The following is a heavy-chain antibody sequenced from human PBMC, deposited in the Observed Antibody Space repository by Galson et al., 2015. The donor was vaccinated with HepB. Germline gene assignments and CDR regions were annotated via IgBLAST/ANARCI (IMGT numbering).Heavy chain of an antibody. J-gene: IGHJ4*02. V-gene: IGHV1-24*01. CDR2: FEPENSKT. D-gene: IGHD7-27*01. CDR1: GYTLTQLS. CDR3: ATHTGAAGLDY. Sequence: SVKVSCKVSGYTLTQLSIHWVRQAPGKGLQWMGTFEPENSKTFFAQKFQGRVTMTGDPSTDKANMEVSSLRLDDTAVYYCATHTGAAGLDYWGQGTLVTVSS.